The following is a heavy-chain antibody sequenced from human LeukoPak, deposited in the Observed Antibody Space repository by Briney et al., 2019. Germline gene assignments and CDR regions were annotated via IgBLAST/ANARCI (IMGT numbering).Heavy chain of an antibody. CDR3: ASSIKTRGYSGGWHGSDY. V-gene: IGHV4-39*07. CDR1: GGSISSSTYY. Sequence: SETLSLTCTVSGGSISSSTYYWGWIRQPPGKGLEWIGSIYYSGSTYYNPSLKSRVTISVDTSKNQFSLKLSSVTAADTAVYYCASSIKTRGYSGGWHGSDYWGQGTLVTVSS. CDR2: IYYSGST. D-gene: IGHD6-19*01. J-gene: IGHJ4*02.